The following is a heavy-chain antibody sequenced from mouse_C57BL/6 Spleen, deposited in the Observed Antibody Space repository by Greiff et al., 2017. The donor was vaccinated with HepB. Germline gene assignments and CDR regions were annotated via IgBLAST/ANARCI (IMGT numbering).Heavy chain of an antibody. Sequence: QVQLQQSGAELVRPGASVKLSCKASGYTFTDYYINWVKQRPGQGLEWIARIYPGSGNTYYNEKFKGKATLTAEKSSSTAYMQLSSLTSEDSAFYFCARGGKQLSPYYAMDYWGQGTSVTVSS. J-gene: IGHJ4*01. CDR3: ARGGKQLSPYYAMDY. CDR2: IYPGSGNT. CDR1: GYTFTDYY. V-gene: IGHV1-76*01. D-gene: IGHD3-2*02.